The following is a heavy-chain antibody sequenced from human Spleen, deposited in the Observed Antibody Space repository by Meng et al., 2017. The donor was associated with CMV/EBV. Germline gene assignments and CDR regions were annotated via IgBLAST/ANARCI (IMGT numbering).Heavy chain of an antibody. V-gene: IGHV1-69*04. Sequence: SVKVSCKTSGYTLISYYIYWVRQAPGQGLEWMGRINPILGIANYAQKFQGRVTITADKSTSTAYMEPSSLRAEDTAVYYCARDVPTRIAVAGSSFDYWGQGTLVTVSS. CDR2: INPILGIA. D-gene: IGHD6-19*01. CDR3: ARDVPTRIAVAGSSFDY. CDR1: GYTLISYY. J-gene: IGHJ4*02.